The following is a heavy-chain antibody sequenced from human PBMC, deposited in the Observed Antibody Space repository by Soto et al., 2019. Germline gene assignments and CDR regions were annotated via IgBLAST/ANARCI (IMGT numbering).Heavy chain of an antibody. CDR2: ISWNSGSV. CDR1: GFTYDDYA. Sequence: EVQVVESGGGLVQPGRSLRLSCAASGFTYDDYAMHWVRQAPGKGLEWVSGISWNSGSVGYADSVQGRFTISRDNAQNSLYLQMHRLRPGYTALYFCVKGPGAPYYEPGSDWGQGTLLTVFS. CDR3: VKGPGAPYYEPGSD. D-gene: IGHD3-10*01. V-gene: IGHV3-9*01. J-gene: IGHJ4*02.